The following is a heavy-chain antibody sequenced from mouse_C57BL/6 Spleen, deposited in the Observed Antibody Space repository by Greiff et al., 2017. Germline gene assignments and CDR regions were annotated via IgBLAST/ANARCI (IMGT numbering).Heavy chain of an antibody. CDR2: IDPSDSET. V-gene: IGHV1-52*01. CDR1: GYTFTSYW. J-gene: IGHJ4*01. Sequence: VQLQQPGAELVRPGSSVKLSCKASGYTFTSYWMHWVKQRPIQGLEWIGNIDPSDSETHYNQKFKDKATLTVDKSSSTAYMQLSSLTSEDSAVYYCARYSNYPYYAMDYWGQGTSVTVSS. CDR3: ARYSNYPYYAMDY. D-gene: IGHD2-5*01.